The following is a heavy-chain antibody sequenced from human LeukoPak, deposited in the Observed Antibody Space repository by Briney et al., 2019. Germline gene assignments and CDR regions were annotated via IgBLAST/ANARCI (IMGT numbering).Heavy chain of an antibody. CDR1: GGSFSGYY. Sequence: SETLSLTCAVYGGSFSGYYWSWIRQPPGTGLEWIGEINHSGSTNYNPSLKSRVTISVDTSKNQFSLKLSSVTAADTAVYYCARGTGPRLGYYYMDVWGKGTTVTVSS. CDR2: INHSGST. J-gene: IGHJ6*03. D-gene: IGHD1-14*01. CDR3: ARGTGPRLGYYYMDV. V-gene: IGHV4-34*01.